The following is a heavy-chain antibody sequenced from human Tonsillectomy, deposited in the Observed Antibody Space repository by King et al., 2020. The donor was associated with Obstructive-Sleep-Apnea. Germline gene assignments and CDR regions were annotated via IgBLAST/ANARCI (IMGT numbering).Heavy chain of an antibody. CDR3: AREEDSSSSGFDY. D-gene: IGHD6-6*01. Sequence: VQLVESGGGLVKPGGSLRLSCAASGFTFSSYSMNWVRQAPGKGLEWVSSISSSSSYIYYADSVKGRFTISRVNAKNSLYLQMNSLRAEDTAVYYCAREEDSSSSGFDYWGQGTLVTVSS. V-gene: IGHV3-21*01. J-gene: IGHJ4*02. CDR1: GFTFSSYS. CDR2: ISSSSSYI.